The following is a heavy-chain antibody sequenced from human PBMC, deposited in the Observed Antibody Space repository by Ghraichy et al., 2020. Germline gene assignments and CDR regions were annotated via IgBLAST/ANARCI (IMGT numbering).Heavy chain of an antibody. Sequence: GGSLRLSCAASGFIFSNYAMTWVRQAPGKGPEWVSSITGTGANTYYEDSVKGRFTISRDNSKNTLYLQMNSLRAEDTAVYYCAKDDYCSGATCATYYYYGLDLWGQGTTVTVSS. J-gene: IGHJ6*02. D-gene: IGHD2-15*01. CDR2: ITGTGANT. CDR1: GFIFSNYA. V-gene: IGHV3-23*01. CDR3: AKDDYCSGATCATYYYYGLDL.